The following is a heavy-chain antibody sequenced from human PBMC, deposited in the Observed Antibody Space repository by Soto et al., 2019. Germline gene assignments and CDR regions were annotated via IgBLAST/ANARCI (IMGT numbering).Heavy chain of an antibody. J-gene: IGHJ5*02. Sequence: SETLSLTCAVYGGSFSGYYWSWTRQPPGKGLEWIGEINHSGSTNYNPSLKSRVTISVDTSKNQFSLKLSSVTAADTAVYYCARGSYYYGSGSKTMFRHQNWFDPWGQGTLVTVSS. CDR1: GGSFSGYY. CDR2: INHSGST. CDR3: ARGSYYYGSGSKTMFRHQNWFDP. D-gene: IGHD3-10*01. V-gene: IGHV4-34*01.